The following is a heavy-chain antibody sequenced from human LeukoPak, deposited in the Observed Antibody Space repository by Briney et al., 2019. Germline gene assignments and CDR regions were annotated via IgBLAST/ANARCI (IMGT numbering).Heavy chain of an antibody. J-gene: IGHJ4*02. V-gene: IGHV3-48*04. CDR2: ISSSGSTI. D-gene: IGHD5-18*01. CDR3: ARVPYSYDYFDY. CDR1: GFTFSSYA. Sequence: GGSLRLSCAASGFTFSSYAMSWVRQAPGKGLEWVLYISSSGSTIYYADSVKGRFTISRDNAKNSLYLQMNSLRAEDTAVYYCARVPYSYDYFDYWGQGTLVTVSS.